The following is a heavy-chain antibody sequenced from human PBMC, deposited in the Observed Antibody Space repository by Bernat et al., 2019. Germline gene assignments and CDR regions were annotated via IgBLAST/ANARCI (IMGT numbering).Heavy chain of an antibody. J-gene: IGHJ6*02. CDR1: GFTFSSYS. CDR2: ISSSSYI. Sequence: EVQLVESWGGLVKPGGSLRLSCAASGFTFSSYSMNWVRQAPGKGLEWVSSISSSSYIYYADSVKGRFTISRDNAKHSLYLQMNSLRAEDTAVYYCARDLFWSGYYIAPGNGMDVWGQGTTVTVSS. CDR3: ARDLFWSGYYIAPGNGMDV. V-gene: IGHV3-21*01. D-gene: IGHD3-3*01.